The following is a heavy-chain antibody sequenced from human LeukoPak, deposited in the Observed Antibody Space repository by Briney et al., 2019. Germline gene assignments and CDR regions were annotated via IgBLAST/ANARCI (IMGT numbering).Heavy chain of an antibody. CDR3: ARHLRYYYGSGPGYYMDV. V-gene: IGHV4-34*01. D-gene: IGHD3-10*01. CDR1: GGSFSGYY. CDR2: INHSGST. Sequence: SETLSLTCAVYGGSFSGYYWSWIRQPPGKGLEWIGEINHSGSTNYNPSLKSRVTISVDTSKNQFSLKLSSVTAADTAVYYCARHLRYYYGSGPGYYMDVWGKGTTVTISS. J-gene: IGHJ6*03.